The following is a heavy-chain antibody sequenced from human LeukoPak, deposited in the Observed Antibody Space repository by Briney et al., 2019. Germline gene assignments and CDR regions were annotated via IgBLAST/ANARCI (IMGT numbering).Heavy chain of an antibody. CDR1: EFTFSDHY. D-gene: IGHD2-2*01. CDR2: TRNKANSYTT. Sequence: GGSQRLSCAASEFTFSDHYMDWVRQAPGKGLEWVGRTRNKANSYTTEYAASVKGRFTISRDDSEKSLYLQMNSLKTEDTAVYYCARVRYCSSTTCRGAFDIWGQGTMVTVSS. V-gene: IGHV3-72*01. J-gene: IGHJ3*02. CDR3: ARVRYCSSTTCRGAFDI.